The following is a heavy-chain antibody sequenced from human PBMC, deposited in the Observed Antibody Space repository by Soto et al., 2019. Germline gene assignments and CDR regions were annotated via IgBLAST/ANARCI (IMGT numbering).Heavy chain of an antibody. Sequence: SETLSLTCAVSGYSITTGYYWGWVRRPPGKGLEWIGSVYRSGRTSYNPSLESRVTISVDTSKNQFSLRLSSVTAADTAVYYCARGVNYYDSSGFYPRDYWGQGILVTVSS. CDR1: GYSITTGYY. CDR2: VYRSGRT. CDR3: ARGVNYYDSSGFYPRDY. D-gene: IGHD3-22*01. V-gene: IGHV4-38-2*01. J-gene: IGHJ4*02.